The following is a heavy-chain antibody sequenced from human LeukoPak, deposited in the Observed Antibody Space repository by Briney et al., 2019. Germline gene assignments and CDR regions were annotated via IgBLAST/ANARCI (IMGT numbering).Heavy chain of an antibody. CDR2: MNPNNGNT. J-gene: IGHJ6*02. V-gene: IGHV1-8*01. CDR3: ARGFYYYGLDV. Sequence: EASVKVSCKASGYTFTRYDINWVRQAPGQGLEWLGWMNPNNGNTGYAQKFQGRVTMTRSTSIDTAYMELSTLTSDDTAAYYCARGFYYYGLDVWGQGTTVTVSS. CDR1: GYTFTRYD.